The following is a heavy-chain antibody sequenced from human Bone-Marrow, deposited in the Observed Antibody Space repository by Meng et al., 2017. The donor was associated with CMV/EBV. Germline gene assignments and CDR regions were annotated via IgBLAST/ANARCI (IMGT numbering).Heavy chain of an antibody. CDR1: GFTFSNYE. CDR3: ARERDSDMDV. V-gene: IGHV3-48*03. J-gene: IGHJ6*04. Sequence: GESLKISCVVSGFTFSNYEMDWVRQAPGKGLEWISYINGPGSTVYYADSVEGRFTISRDNAKNSLSLQMHSLRAEDTAVYYCARERDSDMDVWGEGNTVTVSS. CDR2: INGPGSTV.